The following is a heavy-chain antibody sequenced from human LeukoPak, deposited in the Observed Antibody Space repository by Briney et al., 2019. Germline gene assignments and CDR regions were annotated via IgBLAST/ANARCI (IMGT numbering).Heavy chain of an antibody. Sequence: GGSLRLSCAASGFTFSSYEMNWVRQAPGKGLEWVSYISSSGSTIYYADSVKGRFTISRDNAKNSLYLQMNSLRAEDTAVYYCAREGYSSGLGFQHWGQGTLVTVSS. V-gene: IGHV3-48*03. J-gene: IGHJ1*01. CDR2: ISSSGSTI. D-gene: IGHD6-19*01. CDR3: AREGYSSGLGFQH. CDR1: GFTFSSYE.